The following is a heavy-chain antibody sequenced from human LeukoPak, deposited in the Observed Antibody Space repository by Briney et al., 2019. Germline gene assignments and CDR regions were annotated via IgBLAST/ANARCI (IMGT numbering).Heavy chain of an antibody. D-gene: IGHD2-15*01. CDR1: GFTLSNVW. Sequence: GSLRLSCATSGFTLSNVWMSWIRQAPGKGLEWIGHNGNTEYNPSLKSRVTISIDTSKNQFSLKLSTVTAADTAVYYCATYYVGIGGRGHWGPGTLVTVSS. CDR3: ATYYVGIGGRGH. CDR2: NGNT. V-gene: IGHV4-59*03. J-gene: IGHJ4*02.